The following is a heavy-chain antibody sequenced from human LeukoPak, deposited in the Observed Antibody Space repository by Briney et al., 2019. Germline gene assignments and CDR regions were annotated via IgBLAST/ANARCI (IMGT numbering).Heavy chain of an antibody. CDR2: ISGSSIYM. CDR1: GFIFSSYR. CDR3: ATSTSRAGGPGGHSFDY. V-gene: IGHV3-21*01. J-gene: IGHJ4*02. Sequence: GGSLRLSCAASGFIFSSYRMTWVRQAPGKGLEWVSSISGSSIYMYYADSLKGRFTISRDNAKNSLYLQMNSLRAEDTAVYYCATSTSRAGGPGGHSFDYWGQGTLVAVSS. D-gene: IGHD2-2*01.